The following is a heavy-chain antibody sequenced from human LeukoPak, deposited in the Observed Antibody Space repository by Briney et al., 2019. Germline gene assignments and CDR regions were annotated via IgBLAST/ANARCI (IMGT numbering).Heavy chain of an antibody. CDR3: ASYNWNDGFFDY. Sequence: PGGSLRLSCAASGFTVSSNYMSWVRQAPGKGLEWVSYISASSSTIYYADSVKGRSTVSRDNAKNSLYLQMNSLRDEDTAVFYCASYNWNDGFFDYWGQGTLVTVSS. CDR1: GFTVSSNY. D-gene: IGHD1-20*01. V-gene: IGHV3-48*02. CDR2: ISASSSTI. J-gene: IGHJ4*02.